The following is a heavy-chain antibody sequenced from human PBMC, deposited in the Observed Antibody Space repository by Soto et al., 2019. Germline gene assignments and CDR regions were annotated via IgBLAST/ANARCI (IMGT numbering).Heavy chain of an antibody. CDR1: GFTCSSYA. CDR3: AYIITPVDY. Sequence: EVQLLESGGGLVQPGGSLRLSCAASGFTCSSYAMSWVRQAPGKGLEWVSAISGSGGSTYYADSVKGGVTISRDNSKNTLHRLMNSLSAEDTAVYYCAYIITPVDYRGQGTLVTVSS. V-gene: IGHV3-23*01. CDR2: ISGSGGST. J-gene: IGHJ4*02.